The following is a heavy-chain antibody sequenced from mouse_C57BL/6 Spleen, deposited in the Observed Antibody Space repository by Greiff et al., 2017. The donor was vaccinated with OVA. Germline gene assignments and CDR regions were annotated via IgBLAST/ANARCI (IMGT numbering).Heavy chain of an antibody. D-gene: IGHD3-2*02. CDR2: IDPSDSYT. CDR3: ARSRQLRLQDY. J-gene: IGHJ2*01. Sequence: HVQLQPPWAELVKPGASVKLSCKASGYTFTSYWMQWVKQRPGQGLEWIGEIDPSDSYTNYNQKFKGKATLTVDTSSSTAYMQLSSLTSEDSAVYYCARSRQLRLQDYWGQGTTLTVSS. V-gene: IGHV1-50*01. CDR1: GYTFTSYW.